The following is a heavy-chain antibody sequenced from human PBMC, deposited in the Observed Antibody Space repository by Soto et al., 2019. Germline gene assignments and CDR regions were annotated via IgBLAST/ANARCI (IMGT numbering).Heavy chain of an antibody. D-gene: IGHD2-15*01. CDR3: ARARWYDAFDV. Sequence: PSEILSLASAFSVFFISSGNYWGWVRKPPGKGLEWIGSIFHGGNTYYNPSLKSRVTISVDMSKNQFSLKLNSVTAADTAVYYCARARWYDAFDVWGQGTVVTVSS. CDR2: IFHGGNT. CDR1: VFFISSGNY. J-gene: IGHJ3*01. V-gene: IGHV4-38-2*01.